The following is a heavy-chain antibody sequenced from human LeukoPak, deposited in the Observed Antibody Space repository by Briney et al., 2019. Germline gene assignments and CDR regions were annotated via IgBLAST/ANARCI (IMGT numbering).Heavy chain of an antibody. Sequence: SETLSLTCAVYGGSFSGYYWSWIRQPPGKGLELIGEINHSGSTNYNPSLKSRVTISVDTSKNQFSLKLSSVTAADTAVYYCARATNDCSSTSCSLYYFDYWGQGTLVTVSS. J-gene: IGHJ4*02. V-gene: IGHV4-34*01. CDR3: ARATNDCSSTSCSLYYFDY. CDR2: INHSGST. CDR1: GGSFSGYY. D-gene: IGHD2-2*01.